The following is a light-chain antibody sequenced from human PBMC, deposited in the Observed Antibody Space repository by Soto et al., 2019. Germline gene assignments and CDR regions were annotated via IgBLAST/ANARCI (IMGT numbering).Light chain of an antibody. CDR1: SSDVGGYYY. V-gene: IGLV2-8*01. J-gene: IGLJ1*01. CDR3: SSYAGSNIYV. Sequence: QSALTQPPSASGSPGQSVTISCTGPSSDVGGYYYVSWYQHHPGKAPKLMIYEVSKRPSGVPDRFSGSTSGNTAYLTVSGLQAEDEADYYCSSYAGSNIYVFGTGTKVTVL. CDR2: EVS.